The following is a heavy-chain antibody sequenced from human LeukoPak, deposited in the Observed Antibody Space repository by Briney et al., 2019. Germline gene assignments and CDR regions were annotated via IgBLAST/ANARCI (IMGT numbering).Heavy chain of an antibody. CDR2: IKPSGGST. J-gene: IGHJ4*02. CDR1: GYTFTSYY. Sequence: ASVKVSCEASGYTFTSYYMHWVRQAPGQGLEWMGIIKPSGGSTSYAQKFQGRATMTRDTSTSTVYMELSSLRSEDTAVYYCATLGYCSSTSCYAGDYWGQGTLVTVSS. D-gene: IGHD2-2*01. CDR3: ATLGYCSSTSCYAGDY. V-gene: IGHV1-46*01.